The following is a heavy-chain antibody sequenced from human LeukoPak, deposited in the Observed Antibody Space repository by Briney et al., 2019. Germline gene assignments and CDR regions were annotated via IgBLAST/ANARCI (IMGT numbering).Heavy chain of an antibody. Sequence: DPGGSLRLSCAASGFSFTIYAMSWVRQAPGKGXXXXXXISPGGDTIYYLDSVKGRFTISRDNSKNTLYLQMNSLRAEDTAVYYCARRATVVGPAPFDHWGQGTLVTVSS. CDR3: ARRATVVGPAPFDH. V-gene: IGHV3-23*01. CDR2: ISPGGDTI. D-gene: IGHD4-23*01. J-gene: IGHJ4*02. CDR1: GFSFTIYA.